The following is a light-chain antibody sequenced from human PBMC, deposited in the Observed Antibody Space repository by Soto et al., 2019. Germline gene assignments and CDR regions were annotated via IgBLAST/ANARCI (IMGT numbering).Light chain of an antibody. V-gene: IGLV2-14*03. Sequence: QSVLTQPASVSGSPGQSITISCTGTSSDVGAYDYVSWYQQHPDKAPKLMIYEVSNRPSGVSNRFSGSKSVNTATLTISGLQADDEADYYCSSYKSNSTRVFGTGTKVTVL. CDR3: SSYKSNSTRV. CDR1: SSDVGAYDY. CDR2: EVS. J-gene: IGLJ1*01.